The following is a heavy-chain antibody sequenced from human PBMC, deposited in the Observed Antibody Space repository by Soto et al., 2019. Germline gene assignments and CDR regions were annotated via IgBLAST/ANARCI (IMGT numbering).Heavy chain of an antibody. J-gene: IGHJ2*01. Sequence: GGSLRLSCAASGFTFSSYSMNWVRQAPGKGLEWVSSISSSSSYIYYADSVKGRFTISRDNAKNSLYLQMNSLRAEDTAVYYCARDANSGGYCSGGSCPKWYFDLWGRGTLVTVSS. CDR2: ISSSSSYI. V-gene: IGHV3-21*01. D-gene: IGHD2-15*01. CDR1: GFTFSSYS. CDR3: ARDANSGGYCSGGSCPKWYFDL.